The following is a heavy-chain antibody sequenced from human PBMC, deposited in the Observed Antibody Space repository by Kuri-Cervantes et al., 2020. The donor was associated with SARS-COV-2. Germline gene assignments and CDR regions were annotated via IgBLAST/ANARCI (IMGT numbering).Heavy chain of an antibody. V-gene: IGHV3-7*03. Sequence: GESLKISCAASGFTFSGYWMNWVRQAPGKGLEWVANMKGDGSEKYYVDSVKGRFTISRDNAKNSLFLQMNSLRAEDTAVYYCARESSGSGDAFDIWGQGTMVIVSS. CDR2: MKGDGSEK. CDR1: GFTFSGYW. J-gene: IGHJ3*02. D-gene: IGHD3-10*01. CDR3: ARESSGSGDAFDI.